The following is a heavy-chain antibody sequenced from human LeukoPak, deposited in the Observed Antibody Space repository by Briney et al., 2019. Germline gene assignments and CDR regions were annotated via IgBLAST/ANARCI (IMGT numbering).Heavy chain of an antibody. CDR1: GFTVSNNY. CDR2: ISWNSGSI. J-gene: IGHJ4*02. CDR3: AKATKVCGSCYSGVDY. V-gene: IGHV3-9*01. D-gene: IGHD2-15*01. Sequence: GGSLRLSCAASGFTVSNNYMSWVRQAPGKGLEWVSGISWNSGSIGYADSVKGRFTISRDNAKNSLYLQMNSLRAEDTALYYCAKATKVCGSCYSGVDYWGQGTLVTVSS.